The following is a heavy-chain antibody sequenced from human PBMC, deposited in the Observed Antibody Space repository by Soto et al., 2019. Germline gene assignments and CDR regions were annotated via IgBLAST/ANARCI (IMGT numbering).Heavy chain of an antibody. V-gene: IGHV1-18*01. CDR1: GYTFSAYG. CDR3: ARDGRKQLWVEGLNAMDV. D-gene: IGHD5-18*01. CDR2: ISGYNGQT. J-gene: IGHJ6*02. Sequence: QIQLVQSGPEVTKPGASVKVSCQGTGYTFSAYGVSWVRQAPGQGLEWMGWISGYNGQTNYAQKFRGRVTFTTDTSTSTAYMEVRCLRSDDTAVYYCARDGRKQLWVEGLNAMDVWGQGTTVTVSS.